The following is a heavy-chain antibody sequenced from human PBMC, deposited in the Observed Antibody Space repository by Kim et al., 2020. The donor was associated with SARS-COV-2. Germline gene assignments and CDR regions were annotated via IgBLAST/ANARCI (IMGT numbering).Heavy chain of an antibody. CDR3: ARDLSLLRFGEGRFDP. CDR1: GGSISSGGYY. D-gene: IGHD3-10*01. Sequence: SETLSLTCTVSGGSISSGGYYWSWIRQHPGKGLEWIGYIYYSGSTYYNPSLKSRVTISVDTSKNQFSLKPSSVTAADTAVYYCARDLSLLRFGEGRFDPWGQGTLVTVSS. CDR2: IYYSGST. V-gene: IGHV4-31*03. J-gene: IGHJ5*02.